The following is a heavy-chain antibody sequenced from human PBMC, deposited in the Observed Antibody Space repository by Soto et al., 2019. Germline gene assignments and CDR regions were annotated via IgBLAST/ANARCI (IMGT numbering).Heavy chain of an antibody. Sequence: EVQLVESGGGLVQPGGSLRLSCAASGFSISRYWLTWVRQAPGKGLEWVADIKQDEGETYYVDSVKGRFTISRDNAKNSLFLQMASLRVEDTALYYCARGGFSYGTGIEHWGQGTLVIVSA. D-gene: IGHD5-18*01. CDR1: GFSISRYW. CDR2: IKQDEGET. CDR3: ARGGFSYGTGIEH. J-gene: IGHJ4*02. V-gene: IGHV3-7*01.